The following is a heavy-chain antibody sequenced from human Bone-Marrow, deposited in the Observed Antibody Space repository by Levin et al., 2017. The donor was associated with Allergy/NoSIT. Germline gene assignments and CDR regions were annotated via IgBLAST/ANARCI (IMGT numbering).Heavy chain of an antibody. CDR3: VRGRGGSGWEGEDY. CDR1: GYTFNSYD. CDR2: MNPNSGNT. J-gene: IGHJ4*02. D-gene: IGHD6-19*01. Sequence: VASVKVSCEASGYTFNSYDINWVRQATGQGLEWMGWMNPNSGNTGYAQNFQGRVTMTKNTSISTAYMELSSLRSEDTAVYYCVRGRGGSGWEGEDYWGQGTLVTVSS. V-gene: IGHV1-8*01.